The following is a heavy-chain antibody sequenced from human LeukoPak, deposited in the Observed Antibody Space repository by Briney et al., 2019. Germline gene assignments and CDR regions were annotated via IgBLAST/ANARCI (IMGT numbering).Heavy chain of an antibody. J-gene: IGHJ3*02. CDR1: GGTFSSYA. CDR2: IHPNTGGT. V-gene: IGHV1-2*02. D-gene: IGHD3-22*01. CDR3: ASEYKYDSSGANAFDI. Sequence: ASVKVSCKASGGTFSSYAISWVRQAPGQGLEWMGWIHPNTGGTKYAQKFQGRVTMTRDTSSSTAYMELSSLRSADTAVYYCASEYKYDSSGANAFDIWGQGTMVTVSS.